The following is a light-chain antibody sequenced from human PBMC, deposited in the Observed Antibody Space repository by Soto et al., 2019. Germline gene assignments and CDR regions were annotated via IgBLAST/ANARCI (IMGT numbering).Light chain of an antibody. CDR1: QSISSY. CDR2: AAS. CDR3: QQSSSPPST. V-gene: IGKV1-39*01. Sequence: DIQMTQSPSSLSASVGDRVTITCRASQSISSYLNWYQQRPGKAPKLLIYAASSLQSGAPSRFSGSQSGTDFTLTISSLQPEDFATYYCQQSSSPPSTFGQGTKVEIK. J-gene: IGKJ1*01.